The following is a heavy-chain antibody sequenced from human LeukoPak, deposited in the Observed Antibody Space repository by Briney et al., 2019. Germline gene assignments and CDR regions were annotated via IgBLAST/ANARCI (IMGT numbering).Heavy chain of an antibody. D-gene: IGHD3-9*01. V-gene: IGHV1-18*01. J-gene: IGHJ5*02. CDR2: ISAYNGNT. CDR3: ARVGISYYDILTGYQIGWFDP. Sequence: ASVKVSCKTSGYTFTYYVISWVRQAPGQGLEWMGWISAYNGNTNYAQKLQGRVTMTTDTSTSTAYMELRSLRSDDTAVYYCARVGISYYDILTGYQIGWFDPWGQGTLVTVSS. CDR1: GYTFTYYV.